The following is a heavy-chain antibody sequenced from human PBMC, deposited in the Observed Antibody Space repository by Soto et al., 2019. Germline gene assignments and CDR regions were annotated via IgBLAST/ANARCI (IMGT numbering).Heavy chain of an antibody. CDR2: ISAYNGNT. Sequence: ASVKVSCKASGYTFTSYGISLVRQAPGQGLEWMGWISAYNGNTNYAQKLQGRVTMTTDTSTSTAYMELRSLRSDDTAVYYCATDCSGGSCYLGDAFDIWGQGTMVTVSS. CDR1: GYTFTSYG. D-gene: IGHD2-15*01. CDR3: ATDCSGGSCYLGDAFDI. J-gene: IGHJ3*02. V-gene: IGHV1-18*01.